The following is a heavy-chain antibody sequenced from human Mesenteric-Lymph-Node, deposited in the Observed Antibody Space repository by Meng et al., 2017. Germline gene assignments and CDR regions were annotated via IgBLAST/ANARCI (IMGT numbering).Heavy chain of an antibody. V-gene: IGHV3-53*04. CDR3: ARKQYYYDSSGYYEDDY. CDR2: ISESGDST. D-gene: IGHD3-22*01. Sequence: GGSLRLSCAASGFTFSSYWMHWVRQAPGKGLEWVSAISESGDSTYYADSVKGRFTISRHNSKNTLYLQMNSLRAEDTAVYYCARKQYYYDSSGYYEDDYWGQGTLVTVSS. CDR1: GFTFSSYW. J-gene: IGHJ4*02.